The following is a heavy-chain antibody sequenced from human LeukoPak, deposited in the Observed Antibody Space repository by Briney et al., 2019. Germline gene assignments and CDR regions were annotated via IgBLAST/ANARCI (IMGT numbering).Heavy chain of an antibody. CDR1: GFTSSSYG. Sequence: GGSLRLSCAASGFTSSSYGMHWVRQAPGKGLEWVAFIRYDGSNKYYADSVKGRFTISRDNSKNTVYVQMNSLRAEDTAVYYCAKDQRSYYASGSHYRGGNWFDPWGQGNPGHRLL. V-gene: IGHV3-30*02. D-gene: IGHD3-10*01. J-gene: IGHJ5*02. CDR3: AKDQRSYYASGSHYRGGNWFDP. CDR2: IRYDGSNK.